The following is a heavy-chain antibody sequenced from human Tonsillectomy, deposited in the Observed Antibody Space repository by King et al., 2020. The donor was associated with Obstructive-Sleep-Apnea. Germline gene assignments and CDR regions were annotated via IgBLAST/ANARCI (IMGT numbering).Heavy chain of an antibody. Sequence: DVQLVESGGVVVKPGGSLRLSCAASGFTFDDYAMHWVRQAPGKGLEWVSLISWDGGSTYYADSVKGRFTISRDNSKNSLYLQMNSLRAEDTALYYCAKDEGGAADFYGMDVWGQGTTVTVSS. CDR1: GFTFDDYA. D-gene: IGHD6-13*01. J-gene: IGHJ6*02. CDR3: AKDEGGAADFYGMDV. V-gene: IGHV3-43D*03. CDR2: ISWDGGST.